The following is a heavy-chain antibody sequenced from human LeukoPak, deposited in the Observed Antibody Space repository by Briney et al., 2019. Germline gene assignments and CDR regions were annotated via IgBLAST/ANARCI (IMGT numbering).Heavy chain of an antibody. D-gene: IGHD5-18*01. CDR2: INPNSGGT. V-gene: IGHV1-2*02. Sequence: ASVKVSCKASGYTFTSYGISWVRQAPGQGLEWMGWINPNSGGTNYAQKFQGRVTMTRDTSISTVYMELSSLRSDDTAVYYCARDGISRYGAFDIWGHGTMITVSS. CDR1: GYTFTSYG. J-gene: IGHJ3*02. CDR3: ARDGISRYGAFDI.